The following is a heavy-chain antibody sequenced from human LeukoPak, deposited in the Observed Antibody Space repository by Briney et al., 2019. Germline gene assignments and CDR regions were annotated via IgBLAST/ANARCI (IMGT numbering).Heavy chain of an antibody. CDR2: INSDGSST. D-gene: IGHD5-18*01. Sequence: GGSLRLSCAASGFTFSSYWMHWVRQAPGKGLVWVSRINSDGSSTSYADTVKGRFTISRDNAKNTLYLQMNSLRAEDTAVYYCAAWGYSYGSFYDYWGQGTLVTVSS. V-gene: IGHV3-74*01. CDR1: GFTFSSYW. J-gene: IGHJ4*02. CDR3: AAWGYSYGSFYDY.